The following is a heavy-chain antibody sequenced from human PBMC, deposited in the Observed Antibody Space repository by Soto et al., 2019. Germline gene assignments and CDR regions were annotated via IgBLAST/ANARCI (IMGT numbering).Heavy chain of an antibody. J-gene: IGHJ5*02. CDR3: ARRGANWFDP. Sequence: PSETLSLTCTVSGGSISSGGYYWSWIRQHPGKGLEWIGYIYYSGSTNYNPSLKSRVTISVDTSKNQFSLKLSSVTAADTAVYYCARRGANWFDPWGQGTLVTVSS. CDR2: IYYSGST. V-gene: IGHV4-31*03. CDR1: GGSISSGGYY.